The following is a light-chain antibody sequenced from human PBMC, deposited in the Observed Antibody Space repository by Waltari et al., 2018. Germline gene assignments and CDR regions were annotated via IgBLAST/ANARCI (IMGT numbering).Light chain of an antibody. CDR3: VLYMGGGIM. CDR1: SGSVSTSYY. Sequence: QTVVTQEPSLSVSPGGTVTLTCGLSSGSVSTSYYPSRYQQTPGQAPSPLIYSTNTRSAGLPDRFSGSILGNKAALTITAAQADDEGDYHCVLYMGGGIMFGGGTKLTVL. CDR2: STN. J-gene: IGLJ3*02. V-gene: IGLV8-61*01.